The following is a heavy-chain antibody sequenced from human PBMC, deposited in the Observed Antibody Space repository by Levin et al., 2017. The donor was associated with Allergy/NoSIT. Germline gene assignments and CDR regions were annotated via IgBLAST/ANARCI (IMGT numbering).Heavy chain of an antibody. V-gene: IGHV4-59*01. CDR3: ARDRVVASSGTYYYYGMAV. J-gene: IGHJ6*01. Sequence: RSHTLSLTCIVSGGSINNSHWSWIRQPPGKGLEWIGYIYYTGSTNYNPSLKSRVTMSVDTSKNQFSLTLNSVTAADTAVYYCARDRVVASSGTYYYYGMAVWGQGTTVTVSS. CDR1: GGSINNSH. CDR2: IYYTGST. D-gene: IGHD2-15*01.